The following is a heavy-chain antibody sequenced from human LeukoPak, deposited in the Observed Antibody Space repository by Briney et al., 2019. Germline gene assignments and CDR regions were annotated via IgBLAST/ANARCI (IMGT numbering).Heavy chain of an antibody. V-gene: IGHV3-53*01. CDR2: IYSGGST. D-gene: IGHD6-13*01. CDR3: ARSRIAAAGLTHY. CDR1: GLTVSSNY. J-gene: IGHJ4*02. Sequence: PGGSLRLSCAAFGLTVSSNYMSSVRQAPGKGLEWVSVIYSGGSTHYADSVNGRFTISRDNSKNTLYLQMNSLRAEDTAVYYCARSRIAAAGLTHYWGQRPRVTVSS.